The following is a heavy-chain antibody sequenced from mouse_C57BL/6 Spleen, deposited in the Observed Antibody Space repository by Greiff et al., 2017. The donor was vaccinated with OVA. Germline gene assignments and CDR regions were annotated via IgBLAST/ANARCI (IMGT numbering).Heavy chain of an antibody. D-gene: IGHD2-2*01. CDR1: GYAFSSYW. CDR3: ARAGYGYDTWFAY. CDR2: IYPGDGDT. J-gene: IGHJ3*01. V-gene: IGHV1-80*01. Sequence: VHLVESGAELVKPGASVKISCKASGYAFSSYWMNWVKQRPGKGLEWIGQIYPGDGDTNYNGKFKGKATLTADKSSSTAYMQLSSLTSEDSAVYFCARAGYGYDTWFAYWGQGTLVTVSA.